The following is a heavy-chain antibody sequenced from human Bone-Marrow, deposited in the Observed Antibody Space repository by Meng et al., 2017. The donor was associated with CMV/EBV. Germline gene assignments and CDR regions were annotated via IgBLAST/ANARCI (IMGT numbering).Heavy chain of an antibody. CDR1: GFTSSSHG. CDR2: IRYDRTNK. J-gene: IGHJ4*02. CDR3: ARGRPDYFDY. V-gene: IGHV3-30*02. Sequence: GGPLNLSCAASGFTSSSHGMHWVRQAPGKGLEWVAFIRYDRTNKYHADSVKGRFTISRDSSKNTLYLQMNSLTAEDTAVYYCARGRPDYFDYWGQGKLVTVSS.